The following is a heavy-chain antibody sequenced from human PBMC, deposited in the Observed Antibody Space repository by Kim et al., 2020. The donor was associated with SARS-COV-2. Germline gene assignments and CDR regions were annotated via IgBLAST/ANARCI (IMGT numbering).Heavy chain of an antibody. CDR2: IWYDGSSK. Sequence: GGSLRLSCAASGFTFSSFGMHWVRQAPGKGLEWVAVIWYDGSSKYYGDSVKGRFTISRYNSKNTLYLQMNSLRAEDTAVYYCAGSQGGSTYGYGMDVWGQGTTVTVSS. D-gene: IGHD4-17*01. V-gene: IGHV3-33*01. CDR1: GFTFSSFG. J-gene: IGHJ6*02. CDR3: AGSQGGSTYGYGMDV.